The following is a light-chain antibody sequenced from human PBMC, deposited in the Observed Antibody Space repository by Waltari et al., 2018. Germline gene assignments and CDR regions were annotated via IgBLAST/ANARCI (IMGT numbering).Light chain of an antibody. CDR3: CSYAGSAISV. CDR2: DVN. J-gene: IGLJ3*02. CDR1: TSDVGKYNL. V-gene: IGLV2-23*02. Sequence: QSALTQTATVSGSPGQSITISCTGTTSDVGKYNLLSWYQQHPGKAPTLIIYDVNKRPSGVSNRFSGSKSGNTASLTISGLQAADEAYYYCCSYAGSAISVFGGGTKVTVL.